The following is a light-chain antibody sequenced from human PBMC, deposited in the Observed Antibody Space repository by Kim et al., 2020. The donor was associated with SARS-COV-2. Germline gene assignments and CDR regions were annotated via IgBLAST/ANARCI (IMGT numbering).Light chain of an antibody. J-gene: IGKJ4*01. CDR3: LKYESLHLT. V-gene: IGKV1-33*01. CDR2: DAS. Sequence: DIQMTQSPSSLSASVGDRVTITCRASQDISTYLNWYQQKPGKAPELLIFDASSLKTGVPSRFTGSESETHFTFTISGLQPEEVAAYYGLKYESLHLTLGGGAKVDSK. CDR1: QDISTY.